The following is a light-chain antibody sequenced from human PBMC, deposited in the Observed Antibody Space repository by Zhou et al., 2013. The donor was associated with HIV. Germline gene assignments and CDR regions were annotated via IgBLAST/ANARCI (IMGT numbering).Light chain of an antibody. J-gene: IGKJ5*01. CDR3: QQYKIGLQFT. Sequence: EIVMTQSPATLSVSPGERATLSCRASQSLTSNLAWYQQKPGQAPRLLVYGAFTRAAGIPARFSGSGSGTEYTLTISSVQSEDFAVYYCQQYKIGLQFTFGQGTRLDI. CDR1: QSLTSN. V-gene: IGKV3-15*01. CDR2: GAF.